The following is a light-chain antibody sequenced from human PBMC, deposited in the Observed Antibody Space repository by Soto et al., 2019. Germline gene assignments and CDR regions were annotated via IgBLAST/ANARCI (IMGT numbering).Light chain of an antibody. CDR1: QSVSSN. V-gene: IGKV3-20*01. Sequence: EIVMTQSPATLSVSTDERATLSCRASQSVSSNLAWYQQKPGQAPRLLIYGASTRATGIPARFSGSGSGTDFTLTISRLEPEDFAVYYCQQYGSSPRTFGQGTKV. CDR2: GAS. CDR3: QQYGSSPRT. J-gene: IGKJ1*01.